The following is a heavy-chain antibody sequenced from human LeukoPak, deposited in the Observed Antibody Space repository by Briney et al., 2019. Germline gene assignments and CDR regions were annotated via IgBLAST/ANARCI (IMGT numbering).Heavy chain of an antibody. J-gene: IGHJ6*02. V-gene: IGHV3-43*02. D-gene: IGHD2-15*01. CDR2: ISGDGISI. CDR3: AKDTRNAVVSRGYGIDV. Sequence: GGSLRLSCAISGFTFDDFAMHWVRQPPGKGLEWVSLISGDGISIYNADSVKGRFIISRDNNNNSLYLEMNSLRTEDTAFYYCAKDTRNAVVSRGYGIDVWGQGKPVTVSS. CDR1: GFTFDDFA.